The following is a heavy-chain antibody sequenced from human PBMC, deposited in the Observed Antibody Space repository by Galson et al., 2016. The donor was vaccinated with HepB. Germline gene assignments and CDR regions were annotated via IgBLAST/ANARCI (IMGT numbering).Heavy chain of an antibody. V-gene: IGHV2-70*04. CDR2: IDWDVDK. D-gene: IGHD4-11*01. J-gene: IGHJ4*02. Sequence: PALVKPTQTLTLTCTFSGFSLKTGGVRVNWIRQSPGKALEWLARIDWDVDKFYSTSLKTRLTISADTSKNQVVLTMTNMDPMDTATYYCARTPRNFVEYFDSWGQGILVTVSS. CDR1: GFSLKTGGVR. CDR3: ARTPRNFVEYFDS.